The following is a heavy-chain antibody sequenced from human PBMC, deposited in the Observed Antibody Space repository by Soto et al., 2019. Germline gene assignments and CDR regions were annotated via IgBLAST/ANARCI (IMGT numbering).Heavy chain of an antibody. J-gene: IGHJ5*02. D-gene: IGHD3-22*01. CDR2: IYYSGTT. Sequence: SETLSLTCTVSGGSINRGDYYWNWIRQPPGKGLEWIGYIYYSGTTSYNPSLKSRVTISLDTSKNQFSLKLRSVTAADTAVYYCARRRDDSDSSVWYCFDPWGQGTLVTVSS. CDR3: ARRRDDSDSSVWYCFDP. V-gene: IGHV4-30-4*01. CDR1: GGSINRGDYY.